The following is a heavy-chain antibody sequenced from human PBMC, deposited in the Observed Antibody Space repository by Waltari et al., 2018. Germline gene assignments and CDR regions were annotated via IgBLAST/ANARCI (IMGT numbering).Heavy chain of an antibody. CDR1: GYTFTGYY. CDR2: INPNSGGT. CDR3: VVIVVVVAATN. D-gene: IGHD2-15*01. J-gene: IGHJ4*02. Sequence: QVQLVQSGAEVKKPGASVKVSCKASGYTFTGYYMHWVRQAPGQGLEWMGRINPNSGGTNYAQKLQGRVTMTRYTSISTAYMELSRLRSDDTAVYYCVVIVVVVAATNWGQGTLVTVSS. V-gene: IGHV1-2*06.